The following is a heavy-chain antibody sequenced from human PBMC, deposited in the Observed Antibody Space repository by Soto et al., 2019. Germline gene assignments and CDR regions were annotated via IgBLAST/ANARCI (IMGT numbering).Heavy chain of an antibody. CDR3: AGREFASSSFHYYYYAVDV. V-gene: IGHV4-34*01. CDR2: INHSGST. Sequence: SETLSLTCAAYGGSFSDYFWTWIRQPPGKGLEWIGEINHSGSTNFNPSLKSRVAISADTSRNQFSLRVTSVTAADTAVYYCAGREFASSSFHYYYYAVDVWGQGTTVTVSS. D-gene: IGHD6-6*01. J-gene: IGHJ6*02. CDR1: GGSFSDYF.